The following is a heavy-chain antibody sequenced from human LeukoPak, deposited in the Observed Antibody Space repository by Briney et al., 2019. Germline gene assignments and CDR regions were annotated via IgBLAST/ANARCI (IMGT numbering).Heavy chain of an antibody. Sequence: PSETLSLTCTVSGYSISSGYYWGWIRQPPGKGLEGIGSIYHSGSTYYNPSLKSRVTISVDTSKNQFSLKLSSVTAADTAVYYCAREEMATILGSFDYWGQGTLVTVSS. D-gene: IGHD5-24*01. CDR3: AREEMATILGSFDY. J-gene: IGHJ4*02. CDR1: GYSISSGYY. V-gene: IGHV4-38-2*02. CDR2: IYHSGST.